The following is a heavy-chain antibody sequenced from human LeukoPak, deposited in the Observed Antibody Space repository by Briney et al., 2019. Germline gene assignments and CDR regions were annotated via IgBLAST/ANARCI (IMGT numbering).Heavy chain of an antibody. CDR3: ARSGGRYYGSESYSYFDY. J-gene: IGHJ4*02. V-gene: IGHV1-3*01. CDR2: INAGNGNT. D-gene: IGHD3-10*01. CDR1: GYTFTYYP. Sequence: ASVKVSCKTSGYTFTYYPMHWVRQAPRQRLEWMGWINAGNGNTKYSQKFQGRVTITRGTSASTAYMELSSLRSEDTAVYYCARSGGRYYGSESYSYFDYWGQGTLVTVSS.